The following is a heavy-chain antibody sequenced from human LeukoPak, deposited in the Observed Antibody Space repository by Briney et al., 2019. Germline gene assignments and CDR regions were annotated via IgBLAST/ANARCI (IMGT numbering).Heavy chain of an antibody. Sequence: PSETLSLTCAVYGGSFSGYYWSWIRQSPGKGLEWIGEINHSGSTNYNPSLKSRVTISVDTSKNQFSLKLSSVTAADTAVYYCARGGILTGSRFFDYWGQGTLVTVSS. D-gene: IGHD3-9*01. CDR1: GGSFSGYY. CDR2: INHSGST. J-gene: IGHJ4*02. V-gene: IGHV4-34*01. CDR3: ARGGILTGSRFFDY.